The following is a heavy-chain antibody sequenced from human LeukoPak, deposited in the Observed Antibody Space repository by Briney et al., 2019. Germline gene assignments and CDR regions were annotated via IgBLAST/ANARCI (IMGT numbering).Heavy chain of an antibody. D-gene: IGHD1-14*01. V-gene: IGHV4-34*01. CDR2: INHSGST. CDR3: ARRSSGTRKSVGSWYFDL. CDR1: GGSFSGYY. J-gene: IGHJ2*01. Sequence: KPSETLSLTCAVYGGSFSGYYWSWIRQPPGKGLEWIGEINHSGSTNYNPSLKSRVTISVDTSKNQFSLKLSSVTAADTAVYYCARRSSGTRKSVGSWYFDLWGRGTLVTVSS.